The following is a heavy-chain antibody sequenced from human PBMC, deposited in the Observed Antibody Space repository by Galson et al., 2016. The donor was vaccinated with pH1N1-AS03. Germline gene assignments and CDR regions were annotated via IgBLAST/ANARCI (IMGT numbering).Heavy chain of an antibody. CDR1: GFSLSTGGVH. V-gene: IGHV2-5*02. D-gene: IGHD2-8*01. CDR3: ARSTHVNEGLDF. Sequence: PALVKPTQTLTLTCTFSGFSLSTGGVHVAWIRQPPGKALEWLALIFWDGEPRYNPSLGNQLTITKDTSKNQVVLTITNMDPVDTATYYCARSTHVNEGLDFWGQGTLVTVSS. J-gene: IGHJ4*02. CDR2: IFWDGEP.